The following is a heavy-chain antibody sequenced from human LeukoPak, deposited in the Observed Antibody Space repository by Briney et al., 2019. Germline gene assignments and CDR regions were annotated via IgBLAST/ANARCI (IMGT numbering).Heavy chain of an antibody. Sequence: SQTLSLTCTVSGGSISSGGYYWSWIRQHPGKGLEWIGYIFYSGSTYYNPSLKSRLTISVDTSKNQFSLKLSSVTAADTAVYYCASEKKSVTGVFDYWGQGTLVTVSS. J-gene: IGHJ4*02. CDR2: IFYSGST. V-gene: IGHV4-31*03. CDR3: ASEKKSVTGVFDY. CDR1: GGSISSGGYY. D-gene: IGHD4-11*01.